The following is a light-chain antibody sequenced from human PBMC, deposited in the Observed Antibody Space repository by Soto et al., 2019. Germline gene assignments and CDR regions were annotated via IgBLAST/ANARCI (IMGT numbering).Light chain of an antibody. CDR3: SSYTSGSTDYV. J-gene: IGLJ1*01. CDR2: DVS. Sequence: QSALTQPASVSGSPGQSITISCTGTSSDVGGYNFVSWYQQHPGKAPKVMIYDVSNRPSGVSDRFSGSKSSNTASLTISGLQAEDEADYYCSSYTSGSTDYVFGTGTKLTVL. CDR1: SSDVGGYNF. V-gene: IGLV2-14*03.